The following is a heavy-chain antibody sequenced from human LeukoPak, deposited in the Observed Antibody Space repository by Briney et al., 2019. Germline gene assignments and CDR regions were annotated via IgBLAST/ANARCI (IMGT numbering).Heavy chain of an antibody. CDR2: INWDGGAY. Sequence: GGSLRLSCTDSGNTFDDYGMTWVRQAPGKGLEWVSGINWDGGAYNYAASVKGRFTISRDNAKNSLYLEMNSLRVEDTAVYFCARGASPKDAVFFDYWGQGALITVSS. D-gene: IGHD3-16*01. CDR3: ARGASPKDAVFFDY. V-gene: IGHV3-20*04. J-gene: IGHJ4*02. CDR1: GNTFDDYG.